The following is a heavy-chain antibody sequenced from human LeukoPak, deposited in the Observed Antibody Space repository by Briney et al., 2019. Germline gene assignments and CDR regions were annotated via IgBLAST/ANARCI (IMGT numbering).Heavy chain of an antibody. D-gene: IGHD5-12*01. CDR1: GGTFSSYA. CDR2: IIPIFGTA. V-gene: IGHV1-69*05. CDR3: AESSGYDKTFDY. Sequence: SVKVSCKASGGTFSSYAISWVRQAPGQGLEWMGGIIPIFGTANYAQKFQGRVTITTDESTSTAYMELSSLRPEDTAVYYCAESSGYDKTFDYWGQGTLVTVSS. J-gene: IGHJ4*02.